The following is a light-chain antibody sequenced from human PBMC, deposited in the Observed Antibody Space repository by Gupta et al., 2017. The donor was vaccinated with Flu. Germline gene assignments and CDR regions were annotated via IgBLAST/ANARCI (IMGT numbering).Light chain of an antibody. CDR2: AAS. CDR1: QSVSNY. Sequence: DIQLTQSPSSLSASAGDRVSITCRASQSVSNYLSWYQQKPGNAPKLLIYAASSLHSGVPSRFSGSGSGTDFTLTISSLQPEDFATYYCQQSYSTPPTFGQGTKVEIK. V-gene: IGKV1-39*01. J-gene: IGKJ1*01. CDR3: QQSYSTPPT.